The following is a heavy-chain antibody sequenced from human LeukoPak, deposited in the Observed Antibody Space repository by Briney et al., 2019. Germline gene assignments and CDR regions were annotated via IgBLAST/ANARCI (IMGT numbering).Heavy chain of an antibody. Sequence: ESLKVSCKCSGYSFTSYWIGWVRQMPGKGLEWMGRIDPSDSYTNYSPSFQGHVTISADKSISTAYLQWSSLKASDTAMYYCARLRRYCSGGSCYSNWFDPWGQGTLVTVSS. J-gene: IGHJ5*02. CDR2: IDPSDSYT. V-gene: IGHV5-10-1*01. CDR3: ARLRRYCSGGSCYSNWFDP. D-gene: IGHD2-15*01. CDR1: GYSFTSYW.